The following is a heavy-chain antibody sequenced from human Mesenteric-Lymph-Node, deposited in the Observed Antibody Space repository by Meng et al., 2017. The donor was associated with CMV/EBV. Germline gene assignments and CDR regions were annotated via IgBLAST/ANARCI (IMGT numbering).Heavy chain of an antibody. D-gene: IGHD2-2*01. J-gene: IGHJ4*02. CDR3: ARGYCSSISCLFDY. CDR2: INRDGSNT. V-gene: IGHV3-74*01. CDR1: GFTFNNYW. Sequence: GESLKISCAASGFTFNNYWLHWVRQVPGKGLVWVSRINRDGSNTRDSVKGRFTISRDNAKNTLYLQMNSLRAEDTAVYYCARGYCSSISCLFDYWGQGTLVTVSS.